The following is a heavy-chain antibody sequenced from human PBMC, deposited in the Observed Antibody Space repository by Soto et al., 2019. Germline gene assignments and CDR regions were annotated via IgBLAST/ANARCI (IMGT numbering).Heavy chain of an antibody. Sequence: PGGSLRLSCVASGFRFSSYAMSWVRQAPGKGLEWVSVISGSDGSTYYADSVKGRFTISRDNSKNTLYLQMNSLRAEDTAVYYCAKDRERDAWYEDYWGQGTLVTVSS. CDR3: AKDRERDAWYEDY. V-gene: IGHV3-23*01. J-gene: IGHJ4*02. CDR2: ISGSDGST. CDR1: GFRFSSYA. D-gene: IGHD6-13*01.